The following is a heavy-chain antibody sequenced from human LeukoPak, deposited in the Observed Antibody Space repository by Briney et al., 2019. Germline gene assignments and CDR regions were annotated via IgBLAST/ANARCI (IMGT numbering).Heavy chain of an antibody. D-gene: IGHD5-24*01. CDR1: GFPVSSNY. Sequence: GGSLRLSCAASGFPVSSNYMSWVRQAPGKGLEWVSLISGGDSTYYADSVKGRFTISRDNSKNTLYLQMNSLRAEDTAVYYCARGDQDYGLDVWGQGTTVAVSS. CDR3: ARGDQDYGLDV. V-gene: IGHV3-66*01. CDR2: ISGGDST. J-gene: IGHJ6*02.